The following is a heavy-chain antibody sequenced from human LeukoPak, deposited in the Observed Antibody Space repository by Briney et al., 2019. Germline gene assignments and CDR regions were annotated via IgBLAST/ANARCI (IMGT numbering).Heavy chain of an antibody. J-gene: IGHJ4*02. CDR2: ISISGSIT. V-gene: IGHV3-23*01. CDR3: AKNPRSAPGY. CDR1: EFPFSSYD. Sequence: PGGSLRLSCVASEFPFSSYDMSWGRQAPGKGLEWVSTISISGSITYYADSVKGRFTISRDNSKNMLFLQMNSLRAEDTALYYCAKNPRSAPGYWGQGTPVTVSA.